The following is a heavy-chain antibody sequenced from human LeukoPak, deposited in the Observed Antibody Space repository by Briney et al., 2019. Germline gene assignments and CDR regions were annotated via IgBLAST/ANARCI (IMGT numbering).Heavy chain of an antibody. CDR3: AKALSYGSGSYYNVAFDI. CDR2: ISWNSGSI. V-gene: IGHV3-9*03. J-gene: IGHJ3*02. D-gene: IGHD3-10*01. Sequence: PGGSLRLSCAASGFTFDDYAMHWVRQAPGKGLEWVSGISWNSGSIGYADSVKGRFTISRDNAKNSLCLQMNSLRAEDMALYYCAKALSYGSGSYYNVAFDIWGQGTMVTVSS. CDR1: GFTFDDYA.